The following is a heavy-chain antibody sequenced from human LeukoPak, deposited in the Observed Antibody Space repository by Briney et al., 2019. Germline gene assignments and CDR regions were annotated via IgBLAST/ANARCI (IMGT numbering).Heavy chain of an antibody. J-gene: IGHJ4*02. CDR3: AKDRVFYGDYFDY. Sequence: GGSLRLSCAASGFTFSSYAMSWVRQAPGEGLEWVSAISGSGGSTYYADSVKGRFTISRDNSKNTLYLQMNSLRAEGTAVYYCAKDRVFYGDYFDYWGQGTLVTVSS. CDR1: GFTFSSYA. V-gene: IGHV3-23*01. CDR2: ISGSGGST. D-gene: IGHD4-17*01.